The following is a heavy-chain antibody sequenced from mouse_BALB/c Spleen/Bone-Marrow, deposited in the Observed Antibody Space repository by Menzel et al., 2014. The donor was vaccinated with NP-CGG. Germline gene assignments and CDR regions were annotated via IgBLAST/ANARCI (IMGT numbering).Heavy chain of an antibody. CDR3: TRDGKGNYDYAMDY. CDR2: ISSGGSYT. D-gene: IGHD2-1*01. CDR1: GFTFSSYT. J-gene: IGHJ4*01. V-gene: IGHV5-6-4*01. Sequence: EVKLVESGGGLVKPGGSLKLSCAASGFTFSSYTMSWVRQTPEKRPEWVATISSGGSYTYYPDSVKGRFTISRDNAKNTLYLQMSSLKSEDTAMYYCTRDGKGNYDYAMDYWGQGTSVTVSS.